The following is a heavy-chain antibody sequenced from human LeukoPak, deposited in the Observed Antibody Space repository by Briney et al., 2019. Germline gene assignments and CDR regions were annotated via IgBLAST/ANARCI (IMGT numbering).Heavy chain of an antibody. CDR2: ITSSSRYI. Sequence: GGSLRLSCAASGFTFSSYGMHWVRQAPGKGLEWVSSITSSSRYIHYADSVKGRFTISRDNAKNSLYLQINSLRVEDTAVYFCARDEIPLRGFDVWGQGTMVTVSS. CDR3: ARDEIPLRGFDV. V-gene: IGHV3-21*01. J-gene: IGHJ3*01. CDR1: GFTFSSYG.